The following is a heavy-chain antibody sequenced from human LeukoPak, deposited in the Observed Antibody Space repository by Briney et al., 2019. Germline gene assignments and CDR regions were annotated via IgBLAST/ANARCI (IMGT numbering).Heavy chain of an antibody. CDR1: GFTFSTYA. Sequence: GGSLRLSCAASGFTFSTYAMSWVRQAPGKGLEWVSAISGSGGSTYYADSVKGRFTISRDNSKNMVYLQMNSLRAEDTAVYYCARDSPYSISWWSVSFDYWGQGTLVTVSS. J-gene: IGHJ4*02. D-gene: IGHD6-13*01. CDR3: ARDSPYSISWWSVSFDY. V-gene: IGHV3-23*01. CDR2: ISGSGGST.